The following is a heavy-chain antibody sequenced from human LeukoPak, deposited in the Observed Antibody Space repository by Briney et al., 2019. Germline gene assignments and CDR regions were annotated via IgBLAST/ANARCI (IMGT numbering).Heavy chain of an antibody. J-gene: IGHJ4*02. V-gene: IGHV3-23*01. CDR1: GFTFSRYS. CDR2: ISGSGGST. Sequence: GGSLRLSCAVSGFTFSRYSMNWVRQAPGKGLEWVSAISGSGGSTYYADSVKGRFTISRDNSKNTLYLQMNSLRAEDTAVYYCAKQPSSSWYYFDYWGQGTLVTVSS. D-gene: IGHD6-13*01. CDR3: AKQPSSSWYYFDY.